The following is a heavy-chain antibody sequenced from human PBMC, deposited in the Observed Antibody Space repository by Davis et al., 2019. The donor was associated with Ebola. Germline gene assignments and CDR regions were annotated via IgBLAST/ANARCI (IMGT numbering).Heavy chain of an antibody. D-gene: IGHD6-19*01. Sequence: GESLKISCAASEFSVSSSFMRWVRQAPGKGLERVSIINSDGTTHYADSVKGRFTISRDNSENTLFLQMSGLRADDTAVYYCARAALAGWTFTSWGQGTLVTVSS. CDR1: EFSVSSSF. CDR2: INSDGTT. CDR3: ARAALAGWTFTS. J-gene: IGHJ5*02. V-gene: IGHV3-53*01.